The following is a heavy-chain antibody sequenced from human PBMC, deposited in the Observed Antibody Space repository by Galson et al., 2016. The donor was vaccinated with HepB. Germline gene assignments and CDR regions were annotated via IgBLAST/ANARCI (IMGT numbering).Heavy chain of an antibody. CDR1: GFTFSNYA. J-gene: IGHJ4*01. CDR3: ARTRGYYPIFDFDY. Sequence: SLRLSCAASGFTFSNYALHWVRQALGKGLEWVAVISYDGSNKYYVDFVKGRFTISRDNSKNTLYLQMSSLRPEDTAVYYCARTRGYYPIFDFDYWGHGTLVTVSS. CDR2: ISYDGSNK. V-gene: IGHV3-30*04. D-gene: IGHD2-15*01.